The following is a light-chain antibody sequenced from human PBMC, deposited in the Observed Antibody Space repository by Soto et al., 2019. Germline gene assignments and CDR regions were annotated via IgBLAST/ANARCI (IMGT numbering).Light chain of an antibody. Sequence: QSVLTQPASVSRSPGQSITISCTGTSSDVGSGSHNLVSWYQQRPGKVPKLMIYEGSKRPSGVSNRFSGSKSGYTASLTISGLQAEDEADYFCCSYAGSFTYVFGTGTRSPS. J-gene: IGLJ1*01. CDR1: SSDVGSGSHNL. CDR2: EGS. CDR3: CSYAGSFTYV. V-gene: IGLV2-23*01.